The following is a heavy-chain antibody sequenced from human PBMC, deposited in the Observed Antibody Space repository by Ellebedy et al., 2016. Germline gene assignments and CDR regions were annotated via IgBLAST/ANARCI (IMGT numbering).Heavy chain of an antibody. CDR2: ISSSGSTI. Sequence: GGSLRLSCAASGFTFSDYYMSWIRQAPGKGLEWVSYISSSGSTIYYADSVKGRFTISRDNAKNSLYLQMNSLEIGDTAVYFCTREVPWGEFDHWGQGILVAVSS. D-gene: IGHD7-27*01. J-gene: IGHJ4*02. V-gene: IGHV3-11*01. CDR1: GFTFSDYY. CDR3: TREVPWGEFDH.